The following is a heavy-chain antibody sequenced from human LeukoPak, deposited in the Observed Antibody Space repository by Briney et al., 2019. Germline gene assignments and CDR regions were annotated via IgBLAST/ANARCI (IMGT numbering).Heavy chain of an antibody. J-gene: IGHJ4*02. CDR1: GYSFTSYW. CDR2: IDPSDSYT. CDR3: ARHPGRITMVRGGDNFDY. V-gene: IGHV5-10-1*01. Sequence: GESLKISCKGSGYSFTSYWISWVRQMPGKGLEWMGRIDPSDSYTNYSPSFQGHVTISADKSISTAYLQWSSLKASDTAMYYCARHPGRITMVRGGDNFDYWGQGTLVTVSS. D-gene: IGHD3-10*01.